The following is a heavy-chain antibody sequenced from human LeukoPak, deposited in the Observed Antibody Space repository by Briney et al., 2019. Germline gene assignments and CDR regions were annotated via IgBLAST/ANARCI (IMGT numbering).Heavy chain of an antibody. Sequence: PSETLSLTCTVSGGSISSYYRSWIRQPAGKGLEWIGRIYTSGRPNYNPSLKIRVTMSVDTSKNQFSLKLRSMTAADTALYYCARGRSATMFDYWGQGTLVTVSS. CDR2: IYTSGRP. CDR3: ARGRSATMFDY. D-gene: IGHD3-10*01. CDR1: GGSISSYY. J-gene: IGHJ4*02. V-gene: IGHV4-4*07.